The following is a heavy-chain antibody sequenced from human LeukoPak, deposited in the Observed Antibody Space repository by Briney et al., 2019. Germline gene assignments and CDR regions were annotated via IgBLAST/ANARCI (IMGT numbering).Heavy chain of an antibody. CDR3: ARESVAVAAYYYYMDV. J-gene: IGHJ6*03. Sequence: ASVKVSCKASGYTFTGYYMHWVRQAPGQGLEWMGWINPNSGGTEYAQKFQGRVTITRDTSISTAYMELSRLRSDDTAVYYCARESVAVAAYYYYMDVWGKGTTVTVSS. D-gene: IGHD6-19*01. CDR1: GYTFTGYY. CDR2: INPNSGGT. V-gene: IGHV1-2*02.